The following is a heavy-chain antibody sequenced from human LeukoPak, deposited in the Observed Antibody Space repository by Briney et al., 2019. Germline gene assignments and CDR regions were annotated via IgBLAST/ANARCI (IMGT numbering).Heavy chain of an antibody. J-gene: IGHJ4*02. D-gene: IGHD2-8*01. Sequence: PGGSLRLSCATSGFTFSSYSMNWVRQAPGKGLEWVSYISSSSTTIYYADSVKGRFTISRDNAKNSLYLQMNSLRAEDTAVYYCARAQTNFDYWGQGTLVTVSS. CDR2: ISSSSTTI. CDR3: ARAQTNFDY. V-gene: IGHV3-48*04. CDR1: GFTFSSYS.